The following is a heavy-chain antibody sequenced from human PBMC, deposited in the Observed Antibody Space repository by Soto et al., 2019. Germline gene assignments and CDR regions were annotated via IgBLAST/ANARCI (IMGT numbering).Heavy chain of an antibody. D-gene: IGHD6-19*01. CDR2: IFYSGSP. V-gene: IGHV4-59*08. CDR1: GVSISSDY. CDR3: ASGHSSSCRNWFVP. J-gene: IGHJ5*02. Sequence: QVQLQESGPGLVKPSETLSLTCTVSGVSISSDYWSWIRQSPGKGLEWIGNIFYSGSPNYNPSLMFRVTISRDTSKNQITLRMNSVTAADTALYYCASGHSSSCRNWFVPLGQGTLVTVSS.